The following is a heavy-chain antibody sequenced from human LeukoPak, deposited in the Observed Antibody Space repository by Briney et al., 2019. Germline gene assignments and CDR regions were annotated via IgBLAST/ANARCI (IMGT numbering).Heavy chain of an antibody. CDR2: INWNGGST. V-gene: IGHV3-20*04. J-gene: IGHJ5*02. D-gene: IGHD2-15*01. CDR3: ARDVGCSGGSCPNWFDP. CDR1: GFTFDDYG. Sequence: PGGSLRLSCAASGFTFDDYGMSWVRQAPGKGLEWVSGINWNGGSTGYADSVKGRFTISRDNAKISLYLQMNSLRAEDTALYYCARDVGCSGGSCPNWFDPWGQGTLVTVSS.